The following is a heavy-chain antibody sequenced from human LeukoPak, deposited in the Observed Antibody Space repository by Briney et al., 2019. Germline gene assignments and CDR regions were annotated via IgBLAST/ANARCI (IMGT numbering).Heavy chain of an antibody. J-gene: IGHJ5*02. CDR1: GGSISGHY. CDR3: ARDLISEYSRSHSHFDP. D-gene: IGHD5-12*01. Sequence: SETLSLTCNVSGGSISGHYWSWIRQPPGKGLEWIGYIYYRGSTSYNPSLKSRVTISVDTSKNQFSLGLSSVTAADTAVYYCARDLISEYSRSHSHFDPWGQGTLVTVSS. V-gene: IGHV4-59*11. CDR2: IYYRGST.